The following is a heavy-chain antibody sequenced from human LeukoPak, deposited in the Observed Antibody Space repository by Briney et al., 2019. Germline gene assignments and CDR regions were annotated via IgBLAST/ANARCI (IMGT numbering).Heavy chain of an antibody. CDR3: ARAPVIDYFGSGSYFDY. CDR1: GFTFSSNW. Sequence: GGSLRLSCAASGFTFSSNWMHWVRQGPGKGLVWVSRINSDGSNTNYADSVKGRFTISRDNAKNTLYLQMNSLRAEDTAVYYCARAPVIDYFGSGSYFDYWGQGTLVTVSS. D-gene: IGHD3-10*01. V-gene: IGHV3-74*01. CDR2: INSDGSNT. J-gene: IGHJ4*02.